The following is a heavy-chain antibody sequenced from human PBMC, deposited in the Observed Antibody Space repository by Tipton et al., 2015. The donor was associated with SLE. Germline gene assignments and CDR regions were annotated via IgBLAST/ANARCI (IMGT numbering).Heavy chain of an antibody. D-gene: IGHD5-18*01. CDR3: ARGYSYGFNWFDP. CDR1: GGSISSGNYY. CDR2: IYTSGST. J-gene: IGHJ5*02. V-gene: IGHV4-61*09. Sequence: TLSLTCTVSGGSISSGNYYWSWIRQPAGKGLEWIGHIYTSGSTNYNPSLKSRVTISVDTSKNQLSLKLTSVTAADTAVYYCARGYSYGFNWFDPWGQGTLVTVSS.